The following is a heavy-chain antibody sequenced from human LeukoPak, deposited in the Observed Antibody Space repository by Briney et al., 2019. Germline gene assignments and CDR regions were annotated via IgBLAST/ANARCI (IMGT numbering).Heavy chain of an antibody. CDR3: ARVIAAAGTWFDP. D-gene: IGHD6-13*01. V-gene: IGHV4-59*01. J-gene: IGHJ5*02. CDR2: IYYSGST. Sequence: PSETLSLTCTVSGGSISRYYWSWIRQPPGKGLEWIGYIYYSGSTNYNPSLKSRVTISVDTSKNQFSLKLSSVTAADTAVYYCARVIAAAGTWFDPWGQGTLVTVSS. CDR1: GGSISRYY.